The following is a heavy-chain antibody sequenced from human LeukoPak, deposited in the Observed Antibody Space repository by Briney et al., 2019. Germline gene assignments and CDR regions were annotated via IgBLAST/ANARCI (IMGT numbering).Heavy chain of an antibody. CDR3: ARGYYGSGTPGWYFDL. D-gene: IGHD3-10*01. V-gene: IGHV4-59*12. Sequence: SETLSLTCTVSGGSISSYYWSWIRQPPGKGLEWIGYIYYSGSTNYDPSLKSRVTMSVDTSKNQFSLKLSSVTAADTAVYYLARGYYGSGTPGWYFDLWGRGTLVTVSS. CDR1: GGSISSYY. CDR2: IYYSGST. J-gene: IGHJ2*01.